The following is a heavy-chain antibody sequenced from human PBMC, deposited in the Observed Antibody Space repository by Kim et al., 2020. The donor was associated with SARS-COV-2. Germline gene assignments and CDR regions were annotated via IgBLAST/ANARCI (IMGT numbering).Heavy chain of an antibody. Sequence: SETLSLTCTVSGYSISSGYYWGWIRQPPGKGLEWIGSIYHSGSTYYNPSLKSRVTISVDTSENQFSLKLSSVTAADTAVYYCARVTVWYYYDSSGRDFDYWGQGTLVTVSS. CDR3: ARVTVWYYYDSSGRDFDY. CDR2: IYHSGST. J-gene: IGHJ4*02. D-gene: IGHD3-22*01. V-gene: IGHV4-38-2*02. CDR1: GYSISSGYY.